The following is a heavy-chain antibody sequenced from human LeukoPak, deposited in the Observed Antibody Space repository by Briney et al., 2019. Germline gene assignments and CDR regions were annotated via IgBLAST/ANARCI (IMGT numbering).Heavy chain of an antibody. D-gene: IGHD3-3*01. V-gene: IGHV4-4*07. Sequence: SETLSLTCTVSGGSISSYCWSWIRQPAGKGLERIGRIYTSGSTNYNPSLKSRVTMSVDTSKNQFSLKLSSVTAADTAVYYCARDLFYYDFWSGPFDYWGQGTLVTVSS. J-gene: IGHJ4*02. CDR1: GGSISSYC. CDR3: ARDLFYYDFWSGPFDY. CDR2: IYTSGST.